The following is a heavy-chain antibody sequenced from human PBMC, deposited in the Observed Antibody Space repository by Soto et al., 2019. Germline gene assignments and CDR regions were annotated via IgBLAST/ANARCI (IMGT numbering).Heavy chain of an antibody. CDR3: ATPRTGPSPDLGY. CDR1: VFSVDS. J-gene: IGHJ4*02. Sequence: SSVKVSCKASVFSVDSIHWVRRAPGQGLEWLGWIKPSSGGTNYAQNFQARVTMSRDTSINTVYMQLSRLTSDDTAIYFCATPRTGPSPDLGYWGQGTVVTVSS. D-gene: IGHD2-8*02. CDR2: IKPSSGGT. V-gene: IGHV1-2*02.